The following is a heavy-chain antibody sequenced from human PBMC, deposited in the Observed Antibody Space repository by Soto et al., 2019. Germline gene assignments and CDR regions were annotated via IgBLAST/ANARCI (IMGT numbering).Heavy chain of an antibody. V-gene: IGHV5-51*01. CDR2: IYPGDSDT. J-gene: IGHJ6*02. D-gene: IGHD3-22*01. Sequence: LGESLKISCKGSGYSFTSYWIGWVRQMPGKGLEWMGIIYPGDSDTRYSPSFQGQVTISADKSISTAYLQWSSLKASDTAMYYCARLYDRSCYHNYYGMDVWGQGTTVTVSS. CDR3: ARLYDRSCYHNYYGMDV. CDR1: GYSFTSYW.